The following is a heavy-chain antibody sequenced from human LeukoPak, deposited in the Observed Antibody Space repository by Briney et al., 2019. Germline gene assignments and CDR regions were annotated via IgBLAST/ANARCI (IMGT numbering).Heavy chain of an antibody. CDR1: GGSISSSSYY. CDR2: IYYSGST. CDR3: ATSRSVVVPPDYYYYYYMDV. V-gene: IGHV4-39*01. D-gene: IGHD2-2*01. Sequence: SETLSLTCTVSGGSISSSSYYWGWIRQPPGKGLEWIGSIYYSGSTYYNPSLESRVTISVDTSKNQFSLKLSSVTAADTAVYYCATSRSVVVPPDYYYYYYMDVWGKGTTVTVSS. J-gene: IGHJ6*03.